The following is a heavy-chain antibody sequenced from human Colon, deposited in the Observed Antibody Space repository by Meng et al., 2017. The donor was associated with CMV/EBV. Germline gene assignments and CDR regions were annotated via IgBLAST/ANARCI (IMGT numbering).Heavy chain of an antibody. CDR2: IVPRFDMT. Sequence: SVPVSCQAPGGTVREYVVSWVRQAPGQGLEWVGGIVPRFDMTNAAQKLQGRVAMTADKSTDTAYLELSSPRSEDTAVYFCVRKAMSGQPYFDYWGQGTLVTVSS. V-gene: IGHV1-69*10. D-gene: IGHD2-8*02. CDR3: VRKAMSGQPYFDY. J-gene: IGHJ4*02. CDR1: GGTVREYV.